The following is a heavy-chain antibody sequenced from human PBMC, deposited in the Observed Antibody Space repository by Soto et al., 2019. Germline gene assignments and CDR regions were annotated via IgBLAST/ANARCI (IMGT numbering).Heavy chain of an antibody. Sequence: ASVKVSCKAFGFTLPNSAIHLGRRAPGQRLEWMGWINAGNGNTKYSQKFQDTVTITRDTSASTAYMELSSLRSEDTAVYYCARGASSDWPFDYWGQGTLVTVSS. CDR2: INAGNGNT. D-gene: IGHD6-19*01. CDR3: ARGASSDWPFDY. J-gene: IGHJ4*02. CDR1: GFTLPNSA. V-gene: IGHV1-3*01.